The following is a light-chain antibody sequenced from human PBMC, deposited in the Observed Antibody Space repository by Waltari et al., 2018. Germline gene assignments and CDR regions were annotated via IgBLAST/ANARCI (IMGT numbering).Light chain of an antibody. Sequence: ACWYQQKPGQSPVLVIYQDSKRPSGIPERFSGSNSGNTATLTISGTQAMDEADYYCQAWDSSGVFGGGTKLTVL. J-gene: IGLJ2*01. CDR3: QAWDSSGV. V-gene: IGLV3-1*01. CDR2: QDS.